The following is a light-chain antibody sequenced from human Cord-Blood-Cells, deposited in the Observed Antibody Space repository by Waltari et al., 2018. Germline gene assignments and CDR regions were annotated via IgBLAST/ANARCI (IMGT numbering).Light chain of an antibody. J-gene: IGKJ4*01. CDR2: GAS. CDR1: QSVSSSY. V-gene: IGKV3-20*01. CDR3: QQYGSSL. Sequence: EIVLTQSPGTLSFSPGERATLSCRASQSVSSSYLAWYQQKPGQAPRLLIYGASSRATGIPDRFSGSGSGTDFTITISRLEPEDFAVYYCQQYGSSLFGGGTKVEIK.